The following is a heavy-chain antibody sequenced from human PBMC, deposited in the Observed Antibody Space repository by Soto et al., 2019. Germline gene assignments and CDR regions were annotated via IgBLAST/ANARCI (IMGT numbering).Heavy chain of an antibody. J-gene: IGHJ4*02. D-gene: IGHD3-9*01. V-gene: IGHV3-30*18. CDR1: GFTFSSYG. Sequence: GRYLRLSCAASGFTFSSYGMHWVRQAPGKVLEWVAVISYDGSNKYYADSVKGRFTISRDNSKNTLYLQMNSLRAEDTAVYYCAKYLSRFFDRLKSIDFWGQATLVTVSS. CDR2: ISYDGSNK. CDR3: AKYLSRFFDRLKSIDF.